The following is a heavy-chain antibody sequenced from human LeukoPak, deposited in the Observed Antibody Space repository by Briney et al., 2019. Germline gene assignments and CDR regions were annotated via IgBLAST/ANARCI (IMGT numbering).Heavy chain of an antibody. CDR1: GFTVSGNY. D-gene: IGHD2-21*01. Sequence: GGSLRLSCAASGFTVSGNYMSWVRQAPGKGLEWGSVIYSGGNTYYADSVKGRFTISRDNSKNTLYLQVNSLRAEDTAVYYCARVDGGDWTKYYFDYWGQGTLVTVSS. V-gene: IGHV3-53*01. CDR2: IYSGGNT. J-gene: IGHJ4*02. CDR3: ARVDGGDWTKYYFDY.